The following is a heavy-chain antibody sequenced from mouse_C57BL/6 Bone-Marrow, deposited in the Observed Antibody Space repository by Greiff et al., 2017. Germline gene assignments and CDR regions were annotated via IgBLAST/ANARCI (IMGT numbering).Heavy chain of an antibody. CDR1: GFTITDDY. J-gene: IGHJ2*01. Sequence: VQLQQSGAELVRPGASVKLSCTASGFTITDDYMHWVKQRPEQGLEWIGWLDPENGDTDYASKFQGKATITADTSSNTAYLQLSSLTSEDTAVYYCTTLTYSFDYWGQGTTLTVSS. D-gene: IGHD5-1*01. V-gene: IGHV14-4*01. CDR3: TTLTYSFDY. CDR2: LDPENGDT.